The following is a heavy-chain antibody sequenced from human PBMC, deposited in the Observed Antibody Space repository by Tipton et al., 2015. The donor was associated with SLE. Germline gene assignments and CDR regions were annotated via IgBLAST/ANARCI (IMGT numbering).Heavy chain of an antibody. Sequence: TLSLTCTVSGGSISSSSYYWGWIRQPPGKGLEWIGEINHSGSTNYNPSLKSRVTISVDTSRNQFSLKLSSVTAADTAVYYCARLTIFGVVIIGNYYYYMDVWGKGTTVTVSS. CDR2: INHSGST. CDR3: ARLTIFGVVIIGNYYYYMDV. CDR1: GGSISSSSYY. D-gene: IGHD3-3*01. V-gene: IGHV4-39*07. J-gene: IGHJ6*03.